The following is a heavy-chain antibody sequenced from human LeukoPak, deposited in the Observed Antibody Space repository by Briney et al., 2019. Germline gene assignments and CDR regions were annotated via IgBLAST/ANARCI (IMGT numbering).Heavy chain of an antibody. J-gene: IGHJ4*02. CDR1: GFTFSAYE. Sequence: GGSLRLSCAASGFTFSAYEMNWVRQAPGKGLEWVSSISSSSSYIYYADSVKGRFTISRDNAKNSLYLQMNSLRAEDTAVYDCARYLSRDYFDYWGQGTLVTVSS. CDR3: ARYLSRDYFDY. D-gene: IGHD2-2*01. CDR2: ISSSSSYI. V-gene: IGHV3-21*01.